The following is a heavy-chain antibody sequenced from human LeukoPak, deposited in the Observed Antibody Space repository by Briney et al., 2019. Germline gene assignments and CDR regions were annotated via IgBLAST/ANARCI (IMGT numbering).Heavy chain of an antibody. D-gene: IGHD2-15*01. CDR2: IYYSGST. J-gene: IGHJ6*03. CDR3: ARVRYCSGGSCYSPYYYYYMDV. Sequence: SQTLSLTCTVSGGSISSVGYYWSWIRQHPGKGLEWIGYIYYSGSTYYNQSLKSRVTISVDTSKNQFSLKLSSVTAADTAVYYFARVRYCSGGSCYSPYYYYYMDVWGKGTTVTVSS. V-gene: IGHV4-31*03. CDR1: GGSISSVGYY.